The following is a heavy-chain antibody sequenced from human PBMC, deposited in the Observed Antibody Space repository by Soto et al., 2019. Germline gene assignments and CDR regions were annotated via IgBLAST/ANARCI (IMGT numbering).Heavy chain of an antibody. D-gene: IGHD2-2*01. CDR2: IWYDGSNK. J-gene: IGHJ6*03. CDR3: ARGVSRYCSSTSCYELTPYYMDV. Sequence: GGSLRLSCAASGFTFSSYGMHWVRQAPGKGLEWVAVIWYDGSNKYYADSVKGRFTISRDNSKNTLYLQMNSLRAEDTAVYYCARGVSRYCSSTSCYELTPYYMDVWGKGTTVTVSS. V-gene: IGHV3-33*01. CDR1: GFTFSSYG.